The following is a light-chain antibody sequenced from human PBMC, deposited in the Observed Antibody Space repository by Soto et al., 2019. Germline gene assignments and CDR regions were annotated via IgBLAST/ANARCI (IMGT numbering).Light chain of an antibody. CDR1: TSTIAINY. CDR2: DNN. CDR3: GTWDSSLSVVV. Sequence: QSALTQPPSVSAAPGQKVTISCSGTTSTIAINYVSWYQQLPGTAPKLLIYDNNERPSGIPDRFSGSKSGTSATLDITGLQTGDEADYYCGTWDSSLSVVVFGGGTKLTVL. J-gene: IGLJ2*01. V-gene: IGLV1-51*01.